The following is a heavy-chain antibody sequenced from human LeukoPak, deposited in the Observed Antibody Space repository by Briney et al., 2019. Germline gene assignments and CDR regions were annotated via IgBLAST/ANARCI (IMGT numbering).Heavy chain of an antibody. Sequence: PGGSLRLSCAASGFTFSSYWMSWVRRARGKGLEGGANIKQDGSEKYYVDSVKGRFTISRDNAKNSLYLQMNSLRAEDTAVYYCARDHSSWYRRRLYYFDYWGQGTLVTVSS. J-gene: IGHJ4*02. D-gene: IGHD6-13*01. CDR1: GFTFSSYW. CDR3: ARDHSSWYRRRLYYFDY. V-gene: IGHV3-7*01. CDR2: IKQDGSEK.